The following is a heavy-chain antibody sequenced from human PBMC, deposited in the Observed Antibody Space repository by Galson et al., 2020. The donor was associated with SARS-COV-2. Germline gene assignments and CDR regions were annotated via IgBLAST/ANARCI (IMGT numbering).Heavy chain of an antibody. CDR1: GFTFSSYA. Sequence: GESLKISCAASGFTFSSYAMHWVRQAPGKGLEWVAVISDDGSNKYYADSVKGRFTISRDNSKNTLYLQMNSLRAEDTAVYYCARDRSANYYYGMDVWGQGTTVTVSS. V-gene: IGHV3-30-3*01. CDR3: ARDRSANYYYGMDV. J-gene: IGHJ6*02. CDR2: ISDDGSNK.